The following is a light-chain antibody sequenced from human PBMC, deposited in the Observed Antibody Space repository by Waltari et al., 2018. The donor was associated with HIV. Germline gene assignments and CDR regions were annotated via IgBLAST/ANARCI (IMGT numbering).Light chain of an antibody. Sequence: QSVLTQPPSASGTPGQRVTISCSGSSSNIGSNTVTWYQQLPGTAPKLLIHSNTQRPTGGPDRFSGSKSGTSASLAISGLQSEDEADYYCATWDDSLNGRWVFGGGTKLTVL. CDR2: SNT. CDR3: ATWDDSLNGRWV. V-gene: IGLV1-44*01. J-gene: IGLJ3*02. CDR1: SSNIGSNT.